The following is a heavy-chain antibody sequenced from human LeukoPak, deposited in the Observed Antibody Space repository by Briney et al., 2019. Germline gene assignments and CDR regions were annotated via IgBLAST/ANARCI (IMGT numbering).Heavy chain of an antibody. V-gene: IGHV3-21*01. Sequence: GGSLRLSCAASGFTFSSYSMSWVRQAPGKGLEWVSSISSSSSYIYYAGSVKGRFTISRDNAKNSLYLQMNSLRAEDTAVYYCARDGGRYDILTGYYDWGQGTLVTVSS. CDR3: ARDGGRYDILTGYYD. J-gene: IGHJ4*02. CDR1: GFTFSSYS. CDR2: ISSSSSYI. D-gene: IGHD3-9*01.